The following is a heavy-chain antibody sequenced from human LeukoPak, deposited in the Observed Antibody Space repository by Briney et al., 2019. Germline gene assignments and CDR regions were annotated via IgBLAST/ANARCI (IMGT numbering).Heavy chain of an antibody. CDR1: GFTFSSYS. D-gene: IGHD1-26*01. CDR2: ISSGSGNI. V-gene: IGHV3-48*02. J-gene: IGHJ4*01. Sequence: AGSLLISCAASGFTFSSYSMNWVRQAPGRGPEWISYISSGSGNIDYAGSVKGRFTVSRDNAKNSLFLRVSSLRDDDTAVYYCARDDAWAFDSWG. CDR3: ARDDAWAFDS.